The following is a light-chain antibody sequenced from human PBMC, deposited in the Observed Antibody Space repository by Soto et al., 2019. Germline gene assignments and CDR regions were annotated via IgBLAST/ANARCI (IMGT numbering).Light chain of an antibody. V-gene: IGKV3-15*01. Sequence: EIVMTQSPGTLSVSPGERVTLSCRAGQRIGSDLAWYQQKPGQPPRLLIYDASTRAPGIPARFSGSGSATEFTLTISSLQSEDFAVDDCQRYHACPSYTFALGTKL. CDR1: QRIGSD. CDR3: QRYHACPSYT. CDR2: DAS. J-gene: IGKJ2*01.